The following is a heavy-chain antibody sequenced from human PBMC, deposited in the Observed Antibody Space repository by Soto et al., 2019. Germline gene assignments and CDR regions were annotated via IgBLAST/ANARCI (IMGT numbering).Heavy chain of an antibody. CDR3: ARRYCSTTSCPDDGFDI. J-gene: IGHJ3*02. D-gene: IGHD2-2*01. Sequence: PGESLKISCKGSGYSFTSYWIAWARQMPGKGLEWMGIIYPGDSDTTYSPSFQGQVTISADKSISTTYLQWSSLKASDTAMYYCARRYCSTTSCPDDGFDIWGQGTMVTVS. V-gene: IGHV5-51*01. CDR2: IYPGDSDT. CDR1: GYSFTSYW.